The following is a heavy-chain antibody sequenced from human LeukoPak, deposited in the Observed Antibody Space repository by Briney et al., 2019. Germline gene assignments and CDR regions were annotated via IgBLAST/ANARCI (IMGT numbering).Heavy chain of an antibody. J-gene: IGHJ6*02. CDR1: GGSISSSSYY. Sequence: SETLSLTCTVSGGSISSSSYYWGWIRQPPGKGLEWIGSIYYSGSTYYNPSLKSRVTISVDTSKNQFSLKLSSVTAADTAVYYCAREGDGFGELFDPPLRGTSDDYYYYYGMDVWGQGTTVTVSS. V-gene: IGHV4-39*07. CDR2: IYYSGST. D-gene: IGHD3-10*01. CDR3: AREGDGFGELFDPPLRGTSDDYYYYYGMDV.